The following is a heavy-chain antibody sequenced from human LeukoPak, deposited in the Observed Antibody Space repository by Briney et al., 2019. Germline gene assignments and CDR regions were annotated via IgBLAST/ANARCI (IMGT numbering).Heavy chain of an antibody. V-gene: IGHV3-30*02. CDR1: GFTFSSYG. J-gene: IGHJ4*02. Sequence: GGSLRLSCAASGFTFSSYGMHWVRRAPGKGLEWVAFIRSDGSNKYYADSVKGRFTISRDNAKNTLYLQMNSLRAEDTAVYYCAKDSRWLQFGDWGQGTLVAVSS. CDR2: IRSDGSNK. D-gene: IGHD5-24*01. CDR3: AKDSRWLQFGD.